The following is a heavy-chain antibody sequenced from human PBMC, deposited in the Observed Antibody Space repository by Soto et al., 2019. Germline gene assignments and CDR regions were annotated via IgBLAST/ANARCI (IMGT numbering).Heavy chain of an antibody. Sequence: PSETLSLTCTVSGCSICSYYWSWIRQPPGKGLEWIGYIYYSGSTNYNPSLKSRVTISVDKSKNQFSLKLSSVTAADTAVYYCARDCGGDCSADDAFDIWGQGTMVTVSS. D-gene: IGHD2-21*01. CDR3: ARDCGGDCSADDAFDI. J-gene: IGHJ3*02. CDR2: IYYSGST. CDR1: GCSICSYY. V-gene: IGHV4-59*12.